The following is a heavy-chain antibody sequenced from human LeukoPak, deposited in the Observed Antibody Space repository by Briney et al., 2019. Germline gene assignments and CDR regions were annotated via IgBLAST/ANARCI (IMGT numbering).Heavy chain of an antibody. D-gene: IGHD1-7*01. Sequence: SETLSLTCAVYGGSFSAYYWSWIRQPPGKGLEWIGEINYSGGTNYNPSLKSRVTISVDTSKNQLSLKLSSVTAAGTAIYYCARVDKNGGTTFNYWGQGTLVTVSS. CDR1: GGSFSAYY. CDR3: ARVDKNGGTTFNY. J-gene: IGHJ4*02. CDR2: INYSGGT. V-gene: IGHV4-34*01.